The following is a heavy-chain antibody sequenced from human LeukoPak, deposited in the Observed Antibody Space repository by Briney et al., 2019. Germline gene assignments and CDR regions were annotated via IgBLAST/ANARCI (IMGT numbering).Heavy chain of an antibody. CDR2: IYYSGST. CDR3: ARDRDSSSWYGGWGSGYYFDY. Sequence: TLSLTCTVSGGSISSGGYYWSWIRQHPGKGLEWIGYIYYSGSTYYNPSLKSRVTISVDTSKNQFSLKLSSVTAADTAVYYCARDRDSSSWYGGWGSGYYFDYWGQGTLVTVSS. J-gene: IGHJ4*02. D-gene: IGHD6-13*01. V-gene: IGHV4-31*03. CDR1: GGSISSGGYY.